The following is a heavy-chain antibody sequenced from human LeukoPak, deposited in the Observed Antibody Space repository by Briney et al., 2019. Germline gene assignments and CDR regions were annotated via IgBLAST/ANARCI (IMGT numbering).Heavy chain of an antibody. CDR3: AKEGAYPIITYDS. CDR2: IKRDGNEK. CDR1: GFTFSSYW. Sequence: GGSLRLSCAASGFTFSSYWMNWVRQAPGKGLEWVANIKRDGNEKNYVDSVRGRFSISRGNAKNSLYLQMDSLRAEDTAVYYCAKEGAYPIITYDSWGQGALVTVSS. J-gene: IGHJ5*01. D-gene: IGHD3-10*01. V-gene: IGHV3-7*01.